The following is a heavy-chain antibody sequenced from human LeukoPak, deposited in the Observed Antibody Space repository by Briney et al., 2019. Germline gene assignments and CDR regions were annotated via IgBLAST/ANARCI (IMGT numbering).Heavy chain of an antibody. J-gene: IGHJ6*02. CDR3: AREGLGMDV. CDR2: IYYSGST. Sequence: SETLSLTCTVSGSSISSYYWSWIRQPPGKGLEWIGYIYYSGSTNYNPSLKSRVTISVDTSKNQFSLKLSSVTAADTAVYYCAREGLGMDVWGQGTTVTVSS. CDR1: GSSISSYY. V-gene: IGHV4-59*01.